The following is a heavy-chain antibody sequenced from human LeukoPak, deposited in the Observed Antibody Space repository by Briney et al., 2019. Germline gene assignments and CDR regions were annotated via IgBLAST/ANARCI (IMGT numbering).Heavy chain of an antibody. J-gene: IGHJ4*02. D-gene: IGHD2-8*01. CDR3: ARMYGRILG. V-gene: IGHV1-2*02. CDR2: INPDSGINPDNGGT. CDR1: GYTFTGYY. Sequence: ASVKVSCKASGYTFTGYYIHCVRQAPGQGLEWMGWINPDSGINPDNGGTNYAQKFQGRVTMTRDTSISTAYMELSRLRSDDTAVYYCARMYGRILGWGQGTLVTVSS.